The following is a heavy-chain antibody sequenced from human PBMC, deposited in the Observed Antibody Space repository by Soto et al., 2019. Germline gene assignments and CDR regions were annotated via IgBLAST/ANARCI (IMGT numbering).Heavy chain of an antibody. J-gene: IGHJ4*02. Sequence: PWGSLRLSCAASGFTFSSYNMNWVRQAPGKGLEWVSSISSSVSDTLYADSVKGRFIISRDNAKNSLYLQMNSLRAEDTAVYYCARAPSGSYTFDYWGQGTLVTVSS. CDR2: ISSSVSDT. CDR3: ARAPSGSYTFDY. D-gene: IGHD1-26*01. CDR1: GFTFSSYN. V-gene: IGHV3-21*01.